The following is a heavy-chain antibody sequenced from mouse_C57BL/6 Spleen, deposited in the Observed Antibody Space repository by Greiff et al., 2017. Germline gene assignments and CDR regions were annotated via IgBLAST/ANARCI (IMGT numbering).Heavy chain of an antibody. V-gene: IGHV1-85*01. Sequence: VQLQQPGPELVKPGASVQLSCKASGYTFTSYDINWVKQRPGQGLEWIGWIYPRDGSTKYNEKFKGKATLTVDTSSSTAYMELRSLTSEDSAVYFCASGDGSYFDDWGKGTTLTVSS. CDR1: GYTFTSYD. CDR3: ASGDGSYFDD. CDR2: IYPRDGST. D-gene: IGHD2-3*01. J-gene: IGHJ2*01.